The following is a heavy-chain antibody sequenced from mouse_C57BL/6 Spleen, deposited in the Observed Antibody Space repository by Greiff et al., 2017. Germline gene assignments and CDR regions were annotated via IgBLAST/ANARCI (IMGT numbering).Heavy chain of an antibody. CDR1: GYTFTSYW. V-gene: IGHV1-52*01. CDR3: ARGGSSGYAYAMDY. Sequence: QVQLQQPGAELVWPGSSVKLSCKASGYTFTSYWMHWVKQRPIQGLEWIGNIDPSDSDTHSNQTFKDKATLTVAKASSTAYMQLSSLTSEDSAVYYGARGGSSGYAYAMDYWGQGTSVTVSS. CDR2: IDPSDSDT. J-gene: IGHJ4*01. D-gene: IGHD3-2*02.